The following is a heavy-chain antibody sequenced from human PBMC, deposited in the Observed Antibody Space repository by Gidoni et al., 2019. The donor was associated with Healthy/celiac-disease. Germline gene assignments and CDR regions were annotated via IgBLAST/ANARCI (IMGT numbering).Heavy chain of an antibody. CDR2: IRYDGFNK. V-gene: IGHV3-30*02. CDR3: AKTDGDYMDY. Sequence: QVQLVESGGGVVQPGGSLRLSCAASGFTFSSYGMHRVRQAPGKGLEWVAFIRYDGFNKYYADSVKGRFAISRDNSKNTLYLHMNSLRAEDTAVYYCAKTDGDYMDYWGQGTLVTVSS. D-gene: IGHD4-17*01. J-gene: IGHJ4*02. CDR1: GFTFSSYG.